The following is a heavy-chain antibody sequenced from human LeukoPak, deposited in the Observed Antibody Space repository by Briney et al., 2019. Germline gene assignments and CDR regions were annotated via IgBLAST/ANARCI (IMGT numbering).Heavy chain of an antibody. J-gene: IGHJ4*02. CDR3: ARESVN. CDR1: GFTFSTYA. V-gene: IGHV3-23*01. D-gene: IGHD4-23*01. CDR2: VSGSGSIT. Sequence: GGSLRLSFEASGFTFSTYAMSWVRQAPGKGLEWVSGVSGSGSITYYADSVKGRFTISRDNAKNSLYLQMNSLRAEDTAVYYCARESVNWGQGTLVTVSS.